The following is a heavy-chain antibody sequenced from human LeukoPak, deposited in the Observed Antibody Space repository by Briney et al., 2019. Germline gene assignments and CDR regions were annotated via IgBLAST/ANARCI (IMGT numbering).Heavy chain of an antibody. CDR2: ISSSSSYI. CDR1: GFTFSSYS. J-gene: IGHJ6*03. V-gene: IGHV3-21*04. D-gene: IGHD5-18*01. Sequence: GGSLRLSCAASGFTFSSYSMNWVRQAPGKGLEWVSSISSSSSYIYYADSVKGRFTISRDNAKNTLYLQMNSLRAEDTAVYYCAKGGYSNGRYYYYYMDVWGEGTTVTVSS. CDR3: AKGGYSNGRYYYYYMDV.